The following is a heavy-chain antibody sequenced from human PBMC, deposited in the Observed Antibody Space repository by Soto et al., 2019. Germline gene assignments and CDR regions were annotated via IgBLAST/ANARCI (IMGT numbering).Heavy chain of an antibody. Sequence: GGSLRLSCAASGFTFSSYIMNWVRQAPGKGLEWVSSISSSSSYIYYADSVKGRFTISRDNAKNSLYLQMNSLRAEDTAVYYCARDREWFGEFHSEIYYYYYGMDVWGQGTTVTVSS. CDR3: ARDREWFGEFHSEIYYYYYGMDV. CDR2: ISSSSSYI. CDR1: GFTFSSYI. V-gene: IGHV3-21*01. J-gene: IGHJ6*02. D-gene: IGHD3-10*01.